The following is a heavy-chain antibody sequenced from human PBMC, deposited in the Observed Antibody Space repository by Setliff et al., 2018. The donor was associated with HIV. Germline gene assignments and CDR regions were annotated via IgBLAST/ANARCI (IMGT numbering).Heavy chain of an antibody. D-gene: IGHD3-10*01. CDR3: ARAYFGSGIYY. Sequence: PSETLSLTCTVSGGSISGHYWSWIRQPPGRGLEWIGYIYSSGSTNYNPSLKSRVTISVDTSKNQFSLKLYSVTAADTAVYYCARAYFGSGIYYWGQGTMVTVSS. V-gene: IGHV4-4*09. CDR2: IYSSGST. J-gene: IGHJ4*02. CDR1: GGSISGHY.